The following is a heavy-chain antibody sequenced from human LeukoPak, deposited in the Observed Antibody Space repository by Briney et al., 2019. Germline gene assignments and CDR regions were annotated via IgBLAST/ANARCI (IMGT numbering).Heavy chain of an antibody. J-gene: IGHJ5*02. CDR2: IYTSGST. Sequence: PSETLSLTCTVSGGSISSGSYYWSWIRQPAGKGLEWIGRIYTSGSTNYNPSLKSRVTISVDTSKNQFSLKLSSVTAADTAVYYCASSIYGFWSGYEGSWFDPWGQGTLVTVSS. D-gene: IGHD3-3*01. CDR1: GGSISSGSYY. CDR3: ASSIYGFWSGYEGSWFDP. V-gene: IGHV4-61*02.